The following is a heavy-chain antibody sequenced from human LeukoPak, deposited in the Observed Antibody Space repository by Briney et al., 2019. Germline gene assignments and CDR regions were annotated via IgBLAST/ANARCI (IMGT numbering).Heavy chain of an antibody. V-gene: IGHV3-7*01. CDR1: EFSFETYW. CDR3: ARGETMDV. CDR2: INEDGSEK. Sequence: GGSLRLSYVALEFSFETYWMSWVRQAPGKGPEWVANINEDGSEKHYVGSVRGRFTISRDNADNSLHLQMNSLRPEDMAVYYCARGETMDVWGKGTTVTVSS. D-gene: IGHD5-24*01. J-gene: IGHJ6*03.